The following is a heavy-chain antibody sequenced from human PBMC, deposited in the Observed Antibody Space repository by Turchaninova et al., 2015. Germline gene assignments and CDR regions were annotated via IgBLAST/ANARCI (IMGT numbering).Heavy chain of an antibody. Sequence: QVQLQQWGAGLLKPSATLSLPCPVYGGSFSGYYWGGIRQPPGKGVEWIGEINHRGSTNYNPSLKSRVTISVDTSKNQFSLKLSSVTAADTAVYYCATSYSSGCLDYWGQGTLVTVSS. J-gene: IGHJ4*02. CDR1: GGSFSGYY. CDR2: INHRGST. CDR3: ATSYSSGCLDY. D-gene: IGHD6-19*01. V-gene: IGHV4-34*01.